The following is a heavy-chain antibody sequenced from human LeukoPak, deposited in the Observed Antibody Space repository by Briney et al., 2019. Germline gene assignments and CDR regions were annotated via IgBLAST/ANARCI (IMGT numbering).Heavy chain of an antibody. Sequence: GGSLRLSCAASGFTFSTYSMYWVRQAPGKGLVWASHINSDGSSTTYADSVKGRFTISRDNAKNTLYLQMNSLRVEDTAVYYCTRADSSRANVYWVRGTLVTVSS. CDR3: TRADSSRANVY. CDR1: GFTFSTYS. J-gene: IGHJ4*02. D-gene: IGHD6-13*01. CDR2: INSDGSST. V-gene: IGHV3-74*01.